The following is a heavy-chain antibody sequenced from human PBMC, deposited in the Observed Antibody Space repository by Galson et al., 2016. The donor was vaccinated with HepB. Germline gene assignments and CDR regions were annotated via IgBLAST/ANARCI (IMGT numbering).Heavy chain of an antibody. J-gene: IGHJ4*02. D-gene: IGHD5-18*01. CDR2: IFHGDSDT. CDR3: ARVATAMVTLFDY. Sequence: QSGAEVKKPGESLKISCKGSGFGFNSHWIGWVRQMPGKGLEWLGIIFHGDSDTRYSPSFQGPVTISSDKSISTADLQWSCLKASDTAMYYCARVATAMVTLFDYWGQGTLVTVS. V-gene: IGHV5-51*01. CDR1: GFGFNSHW.